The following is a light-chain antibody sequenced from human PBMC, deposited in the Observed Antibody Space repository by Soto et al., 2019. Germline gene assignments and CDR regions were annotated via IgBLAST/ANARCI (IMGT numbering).Light chain of an antibody. CDR2: AAS. Sequence: IRMSLTPSALSASTGYAVTITCRASQGISSYLNWYQQKPGKAPKLLIYAASSLQSGVPSRFSGSGSGTDFTLTISSLQPEDFATYYCQQSYSTPTTFGPGTRLEIK. J-gene: IGKJ5*01. CDR3: QQSYSTPTT. CDR1: QGISSY. V-gene: IGKV1-39*01.